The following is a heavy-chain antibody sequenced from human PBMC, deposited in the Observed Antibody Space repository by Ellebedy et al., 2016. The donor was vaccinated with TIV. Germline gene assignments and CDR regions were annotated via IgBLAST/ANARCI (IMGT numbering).Heavy chain of an antibody. CDR1: GFTFSSYW. CDR2: ISSSGSTI. D-gene: IGHD6-19*01. V-gene: IGHV3-48*04. Sequence: GESLKISXAASGFTFSSYWMSWVRQAPGKGLEWVSYISSSGSTIYYADSVKGRFTISRDNAKNSLYLQMNSLRAEDTAVYYCARPQWLVRGGFGYWGQGTLVTVSS. CDR3: ARPQWLVRGGFGY. J-gene: IGHJ4*02.